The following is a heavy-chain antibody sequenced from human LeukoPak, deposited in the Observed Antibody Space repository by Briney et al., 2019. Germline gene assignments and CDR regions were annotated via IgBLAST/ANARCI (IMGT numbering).Heavy chain of an antibody. CDR1: GGTFSSYT. CDR2: IIPIFGIA. CDR3: ASEYQLLNYYYYGMDV. J-gene: IGHJ6*02. V-gene: IGHV1-69*02. Sequence: SVRVSCKASGGTFSSYTISWVRQAPGQGLEWMGRIIPIFGIANYAQKFQGRVTITADKSTSTAYMDLSSLRSEDTAVYYCASEYQLLNYYYYGMDVWGQGTTVTVSS. D-gene: IGHD2-2*01.